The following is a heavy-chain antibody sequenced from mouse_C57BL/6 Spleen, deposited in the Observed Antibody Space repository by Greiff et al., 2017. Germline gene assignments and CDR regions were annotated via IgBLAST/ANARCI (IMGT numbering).Heavy chain of an antibody. V-gene: IGHV7-1*01. Sequence: EVQRVESGGGLVQSGRSLRLSCATSGFTFSDFYMEWVRQAPGKGLEWIAARRNKANDYTTASSASVKGRFIVSRDTSQSILYLPMNALRAEDTAIYYWARDNIYYEGGGFAYWGQGTLVTVSA. CDR3: ARDNIYYEGGGFAY. J-gene: IGHJ3*01. D-gene: IGHD2-4*01. CDR2: RRNKANDYTT. CDR1: GFTFSDFY.